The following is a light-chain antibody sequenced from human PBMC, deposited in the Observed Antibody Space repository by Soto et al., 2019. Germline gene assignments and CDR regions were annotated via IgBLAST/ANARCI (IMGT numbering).Light chain of an antibody. CDR3: QSYDSSLSVV. CDR2: GNS. V-gene: IGLV1-40*01. CDR1: SSNIGAGYD. J-gene: IGLJ2*01. Sequence: QSVLTQPPSVSGAPGQRVTISCTGSSSNIGAGYDVHWYHQLPGKAPKVLIYGNSNRTSGVPDRFSDSKSGTSDSLAITGLQAEDESDYYCQSYDSSLSVVFGGGT.